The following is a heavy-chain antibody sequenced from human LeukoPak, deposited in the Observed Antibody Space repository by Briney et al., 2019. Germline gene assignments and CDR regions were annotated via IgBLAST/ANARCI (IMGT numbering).Heavy chain of an antibody. CDR3: ARGKSNYGSYYYGMDV. Sequence: SETLSLTCAVYGGSFSGYYWSWIRQPPGKGLEWIGEINHSGSTNYNPSLKSRVTISVDTSKNQFSLKLSSVTAADTAVYYCARGKSNYGSYYYGMDVWGQGTTVTVSS. V-gene: IGHV4-34*01. J-gene: IGHJ6*02. CDR1: GGSFSGYY. D-gene: IGHD4-4*01. CDR2: INHSGST.